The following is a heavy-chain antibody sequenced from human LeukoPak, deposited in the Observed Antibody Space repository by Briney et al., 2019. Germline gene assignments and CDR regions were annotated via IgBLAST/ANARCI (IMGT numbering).Heavy chain of an antibody. V-gene: IGHV1-46*01. J-gene: IGHJ4*02. CDR3: AREGYCSGGSCYSGLVYFDY. CDR2: INPSGGST. CDR1: GYTFTSYY. Sequence: GASVKVSCKASGYTFTSYYMHWVRQAPGQGLEWMGIINPSGGSTSYAQKFQGRVTMTRDTSTSTVYMELSSLRSEDTAVYYCAREGYCSGGSCYSGLVYFDYWGQGTLVTVSS. D-gene: IGHD2-15*01.